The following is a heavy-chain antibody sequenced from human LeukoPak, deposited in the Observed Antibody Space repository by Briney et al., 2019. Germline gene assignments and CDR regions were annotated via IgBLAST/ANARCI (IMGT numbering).Heavy chain of an antibody. CDR1: GFTFSSYG. D-gene: IGHD2-2*01. J-gene: IGHJ4*02. CDR3: ARDARSHCGTDACYGPYFDY. V-gene: IGHV3-30*02. Sequence: GGSLRLSCAASGFTFSSYGMHWVRQAPGKGLEWVAFIRYDGSNKYYADSVKGRFTISRGNARNSLYLQMNDLRAEDTGVYFCARDARSHCGTDACYGPYFDYWGQGSLVTVSS. CDR2: IRYDGSNK.